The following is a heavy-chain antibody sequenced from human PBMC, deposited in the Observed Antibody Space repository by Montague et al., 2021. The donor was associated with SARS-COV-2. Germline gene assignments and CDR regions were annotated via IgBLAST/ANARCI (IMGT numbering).Heavy chain of an antibody. Sequence: SETLSLTCTVSGASIRNYYWSWIRQPPGKGLEWIGYIFYSGSTNYNPSLESRVTISVDTSKNQFSLKLRSVTAADTAVYYCARGQPPRITFGGIISYGLDVWGQGTTVTVSS. CDR1: GASIRNYY. D-gene: IGHD3-16*02. CDR2: IFYSGST. V-gene: IGHV4-59*12. CDR3: ARGQPPRITFGGIISYGLDV. J-gene: IGHJ6*02.